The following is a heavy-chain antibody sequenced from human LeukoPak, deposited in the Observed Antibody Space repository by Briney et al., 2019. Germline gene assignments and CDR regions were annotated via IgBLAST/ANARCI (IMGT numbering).Heavy chain of an antibody. CDR2: FDPEDGET. CDR3: ARADSKDYYYYYYMDV. CDR1: GYTLTELS. Sequence: VASVKVSCKVSGYTLTELSMHWVRQAPGKGLEWMGGFDPEDGETIYAQKFQGRVTMTEDTSTDTAYMELSSLRSEDTAVYYCARADSKDYYYYYYMDVWGKGTTVTVSS. D-gene: IGHD3-22*01. V-gene: IGHV1-24*01. J-gene: IGHJ6*03.